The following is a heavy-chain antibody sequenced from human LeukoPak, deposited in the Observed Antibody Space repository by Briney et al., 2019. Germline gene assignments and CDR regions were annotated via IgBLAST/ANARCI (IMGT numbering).Heavy chain of an antibody. J-gene: IGHJ3*02. V-gene: IGHV4-30-4*08. Sequence: SETLSLTCTVSGGSISSGGYYWSWIRQHPEKGLEWIGYIYDSGSTYYNPSLKSRITISVDTSGNRFSLKLSSVTATDTAVYYCARDCSGGSCYGAFDIWGQGTMVTVSS. CDR2: IYDSGST. D-gene: IGHD2-15*01. CDR3: ARDCSGGSCYGAFDI. CDR1: GGSISSGGYY.